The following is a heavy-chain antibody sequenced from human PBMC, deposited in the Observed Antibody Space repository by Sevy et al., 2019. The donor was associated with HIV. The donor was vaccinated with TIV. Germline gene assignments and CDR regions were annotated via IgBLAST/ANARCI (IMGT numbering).Heavy chain of an antibody. J-gene: IGHJ4*02. CDR3: ATTKDYYENSGDPFDY. D-gene: IGHD3-22*01. Sequence: ASVKVSGKVSGYTLTKLSMHWVRQAPGKGLEWMGTFDPEDGETIYAQKFQGRVTMTEDTSTDTAYMELSSLRSEDTAVYYCATTKDYYENSGDPFDYWGQGTLVTVSS. CDR1: GYTLTKLS. V-gene: IGHV1-24*01. CDR2: FDPEDGET.